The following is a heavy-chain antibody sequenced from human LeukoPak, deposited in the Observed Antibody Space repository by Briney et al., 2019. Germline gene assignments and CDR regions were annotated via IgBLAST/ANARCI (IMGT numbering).Heavy chain of an antibody. V-gene: IGHV1-46*01. CDR2: INPSGGST. CDR1: GYPFSTYE. D-gene: IGHD6-6*01. CDR3: ARATKGIAARLSYFDY. J-gene: IGHJ4*02. Sequence: ASVKVSCKTSGYPFSTYEINWVRQAPGQGLEWMGIINPSGGSTSYAQKFQGRVTMTRDMSTSTVYMELSSLRSEDTAVYYCARATKGIAARLSYFDYWGQGTLVTVS.